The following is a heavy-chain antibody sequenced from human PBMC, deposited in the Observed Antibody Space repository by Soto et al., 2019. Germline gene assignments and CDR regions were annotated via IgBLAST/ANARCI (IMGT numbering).Heavy chain of an antibody. V-gene: IGHV4-30-4*01. Sequence: KTAETLSLTCSVSGGSINNYEYYWTWIRQPPGEGLEWIGHIYYTGSTSYNPSLKSRVSIAVNSSKRQFSLTLSSVTAADTAMYYCARGADAMLSPNYDHWSQGSLVTVSS. CDR3: ARGADAMLSPNYDH. J-gene: IGHJ5*02. CDR2: IYYTGST. D-gene: IGHD2-8*01. CDR1: GGSINNYEYY.